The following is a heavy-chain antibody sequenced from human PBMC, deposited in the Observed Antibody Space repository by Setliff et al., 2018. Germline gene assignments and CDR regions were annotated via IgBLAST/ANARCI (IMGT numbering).Heavy chain of an antibody. V-gene: IGHV1-69*13. J-gene: IGHJ4*02. CDR2: IIPIFGSA. CDR3: ARGSVEYSRGWYYFDY. Sequence: SVKVSCKASGGTFSNYDISWVRQAPGQGLEWMGGIIPIFGSANYARKFQGRVTVTADESTSTAYMELSSLRSEDTAVYYCARGSVEYSRGWYYFDYWAQGTLVTVSS. D-gene: IGHD6-19*01. CDR1: GGTFSNYD.